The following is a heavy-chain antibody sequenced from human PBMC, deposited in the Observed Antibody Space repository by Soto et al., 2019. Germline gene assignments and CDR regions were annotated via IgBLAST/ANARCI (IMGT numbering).Heavy chain of an antibody. CDR1: GGSFSGYY. D-gene: IGHD3-10*01. V-gene: IGHV4-34*01. CDR3: ARDRPPMVRGVIGRDNWFDP. J-gene: IGHJ5*02. CDR2: INHSGST. Sequence: TLSLTCAVYGGSFSGYYWSWIRQPPGKGLEWIGEINHSGSTNYNPSLKSRVTISVDTSKNQFSLKLSSVTAADTAVYYCARDRPPMVRGVIGRDNWFDPWGQGTLVTVSS.